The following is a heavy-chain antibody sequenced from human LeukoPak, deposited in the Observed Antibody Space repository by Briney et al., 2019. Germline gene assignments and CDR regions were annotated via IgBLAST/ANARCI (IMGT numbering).Heavy chain of an antibody. CDR3: ARVGDGYCSSTSCHIDY. J-gene: IGHJ4*02. Sequence: GGSLRLSCAASGFTFNRDWTAWVRQAPGKGLEWVANIKEDGSEKNYVDSVKGRFTISRDNAKNSLYLQMNSLRAEDTAVYYCARVGDGYCSSTSCHIDYWGQGTLVTVSS. V-gene: IGHV3-7*01. CDR2: IKEDGSEK. CDR1: GFTFNRDW. D-gene: IGHD2-2*01.